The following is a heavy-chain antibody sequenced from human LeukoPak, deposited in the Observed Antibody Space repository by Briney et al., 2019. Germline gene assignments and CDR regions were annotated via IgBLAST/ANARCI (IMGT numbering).Heavy chain of an antibody. CDR2: ISSSSYI. J-gene: IGHJ4*02. Sequence: PGGSLRLSCAASGFTFSSYSMNWVRQAPGKGLEWVSSISSSSYIYYADSVKGRFTISRDNAKNSLYLQMNSLRAGDTAVYYCARVSREMATITAPDYWGQGTLVTVSS. CDR3: ARVSREMATITAPDY. CDR1: GFTFSSYS. V-gene: IGHV3-21*01. D-gene: IGHD5-24*01.